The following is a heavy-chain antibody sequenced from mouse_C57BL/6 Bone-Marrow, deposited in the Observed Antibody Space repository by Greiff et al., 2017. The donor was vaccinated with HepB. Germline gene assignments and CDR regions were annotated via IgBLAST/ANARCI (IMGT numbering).Heavy chain of an antibody. J-gene: IGHJ4*01. V-gene: IGHV1-59*01. D-gene: IGHD2-4*01. Sequence: QVQLKQPGAELVRPGTSVKLSCKASGYTFTSYWMHWVKQRPGQGLEWIGVIDPSDSYTNYNQKFKGKATLTVDTSSSTAYMQLSSLTSEDSAVYYCARGPYDYDTYAMDYWGQGTSVTVSS. CDR2: IDPSDSYT. CDR1: GYTFTSYW. CDR3: ARGPYDYDTYAMDY.